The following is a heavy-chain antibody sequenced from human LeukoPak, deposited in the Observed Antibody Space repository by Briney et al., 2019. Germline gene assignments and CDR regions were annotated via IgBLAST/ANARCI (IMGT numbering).Heavy chain of an antibody. CDR2: IYYSGST. V-gene: IGHV4-59*08. D-gene: IGHD4-17*01. CDR1: GGSISSSY. J-gene: IGHJ4*02. Sequence: SETLSLTCTVSGGSISSSYWSWIRQPPGKGLEWIGYIYYSGSTNYSPSLKSRVTISIDTSKNQFSLKLSSVTAADTAIYYCAKMGNPAAVTTDYWGQGTLVTVSS. CDR3: AKMGNPAAVTTDY.